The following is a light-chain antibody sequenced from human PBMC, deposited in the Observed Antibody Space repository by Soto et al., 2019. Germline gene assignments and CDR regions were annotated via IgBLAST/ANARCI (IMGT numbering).Light chain of an antibody. CDR1: QSVNSKY. CDR3: QQYGSSPLT. J-gene: IGKJ4*01. Sequence: ELVLTQSPATLSLSPVERATLSCRASQSVNSKYLAWYQQKPGQAPRLVIFGASNRATGLPDRFSGSGSGTDFTLTISRLEPEEFAVYFCQQYGSSPLTFGGGNKVDIK. CDR2: GAS. V-gene: IGKV3-20*01.